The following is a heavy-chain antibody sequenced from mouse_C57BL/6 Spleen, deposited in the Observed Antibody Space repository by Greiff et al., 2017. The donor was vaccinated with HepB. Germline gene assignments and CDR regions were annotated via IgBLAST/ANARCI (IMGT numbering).Heavy chain of an antibody. CDR3: TTYPAYAWFAY. V-gene: IGHV14-1*01. J-gene: IGHJ3*01. CDR2: IDPEDGDT. CDR1: GFNIKDYY. Sequence: EVQLQQSGAELVRPGASVKLSCTASGFNIKDYYMHWVKQRPEQGLEWIGRIDPEDGDTEYAPKFQGKATMTADTSSNTAYLQLSSLTSEDTAVYCCTTYPAYAWFAYWGQGTLVTVSA.